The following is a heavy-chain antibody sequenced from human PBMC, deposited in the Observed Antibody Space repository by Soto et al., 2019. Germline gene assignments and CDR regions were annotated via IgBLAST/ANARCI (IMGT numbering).Heavy chain of an antibody. Sequence: QVQLVESGGGVVQPGRSLRLSCAASGFTFSSYGMHWVRQAPGKGLEWVAVIWYDGSNKDYADSVKGRFTISRDNSKNTLYLQMNSLRAEDTAVYYCARDLTTEPYYYYYGMDVWGQGTTVTVSS. V-gene: IGHV3-33*01. J-gene: IGHJ6*02. CDR3: ARDLTTEPYYYYYGMDV. CDR1: GFTFSSYG. CDR2: IWYDGSNK. D-gene: IGHD3-22*01.